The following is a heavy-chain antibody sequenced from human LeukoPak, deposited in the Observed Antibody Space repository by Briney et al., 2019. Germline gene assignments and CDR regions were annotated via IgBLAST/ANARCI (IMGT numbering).Heavy chain of an antibody. D-gene: IGHD3-9*01. V-gene: IGHV4-59*12. CDR3: ARDYEHDVLRYFDWPGAFDI. CDR2: IYYSGST. CDR1: GGSISSCY. Sequence: SETLSLTCTVSGGSISSCYWSWIRQPPGRGLEWIGYIYYSGSTNYNPSLKSRVTISVDASKNQFSLKLSSVTAADTAVYYCARDYEHDVLRYFDWPGAFDIWGQGTMVTVSS. J-gene: IGHJ3*02.